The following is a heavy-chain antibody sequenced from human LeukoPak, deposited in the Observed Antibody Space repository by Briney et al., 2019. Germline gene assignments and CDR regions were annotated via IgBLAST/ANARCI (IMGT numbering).Heavy chain of an antibody. CDR3: ARGRYYYGSGSYPVPDY. CDR1: GGSISSYY. J-gene: IGHJ4*02. V-gene: IGHV4-59*01. CDR2: IYYSGST. Sequence: KASETLSLTCTVSGGSISSYYWSWIRQPPGKGLEWIGYIYYSGSTNYNPSLKSRVTISVDTSKNQFSLKLSSVTAADTAVYYCARGRYYYGSGSYPVPDYWGQGTLVTVSS. D-gene: IGHD3-10*01.